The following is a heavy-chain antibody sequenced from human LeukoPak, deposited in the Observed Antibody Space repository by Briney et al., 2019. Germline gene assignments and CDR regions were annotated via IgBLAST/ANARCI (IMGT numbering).Heavy chain of an antibody. CDR3: ATSGWYQTGVY. CDR2: IYYGGST. V-gene: IGHV4-39*07. D-gene: IGHD6-13*01. Sequence: SETLSLTCTVSGGSILSSSYYWGWIRQPPGKGLEWIGSIYYGGSTDYNPSLKSRVIISVDTSKNQFSLKLSSVTAADTAVYYCATSGWYQTGVYWGQGTLVTVSS. CDR1: GGSILSSSYY. J-gene: IGHJ4*02.